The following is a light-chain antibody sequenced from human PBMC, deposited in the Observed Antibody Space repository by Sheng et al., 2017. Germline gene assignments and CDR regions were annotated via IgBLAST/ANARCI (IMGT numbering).Light chain of an antibody. CDR3: ATWDDSLSGRV. CDR2: NND. CDR1: SSNIGRNA. Sequence: QSVLTQPPSASGTPGQRVTISCSGSSSNIGRNAINWYQQLPGTAPKLLIYNNDLRPSGVPDRFSGSTSGTSASLVISGLQSEDEADYYCATWDDSLSGRVFGGRDQADRP. J-gene: IGLJ3*02. V-gene: IGLV1-44*01.